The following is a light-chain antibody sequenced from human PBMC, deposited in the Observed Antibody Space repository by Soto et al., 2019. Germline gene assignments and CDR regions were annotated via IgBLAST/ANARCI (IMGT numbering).Light chain of an antibody. J-gene: IGLJ2*01. CDR2: DVS. CDR1: SSDFGTYEY. V-gene: IGLV2-14*03. CDR3: SSYASNGDVL. Sequence: QSVLTQPASVSGSPGQSITISCTGTSSDFGTYEYVSWYQHHPGKAPKLMIYDVSNRPSGVSDRFSGSKSGNTASLTISGLQVEDEADYYCSSYASNGDVLFGGGTKLTVL.